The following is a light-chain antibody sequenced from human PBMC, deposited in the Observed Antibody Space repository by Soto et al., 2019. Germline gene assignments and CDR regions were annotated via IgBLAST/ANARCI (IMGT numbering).Light chain of an antibody. J-gene: IGKJ1*01. CDR1: QSISSY. Sequence: IQMTQSQSSPSSSLGDRVTITWRASQSISSYLNWYQQKPGKAPKLLIYAASSLQSGVPSRFSVSGSGTDFTLTISSLQPEDFATYYCQQSYSTLWTFGQGTKVDIK. V-gene: IGKV1-39*01. CDR3: QQSYSTLWT. CDR2: AAS.